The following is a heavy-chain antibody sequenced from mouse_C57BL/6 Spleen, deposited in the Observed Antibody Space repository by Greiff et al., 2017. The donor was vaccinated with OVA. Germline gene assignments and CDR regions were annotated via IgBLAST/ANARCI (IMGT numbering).Heavy chain of an antibody. J-gene: IGHJ1*03. CDR3: ARMGVLIEYYGSSHWYFDV. CDR1: GYSFTDYN. D-gene: IGHD1-1*01. Sequence: VQLQQSGPELVKPGASVKISCKASGYSFTDYNMNWVKQSNGKSLEWIGVINPNYGTTSYNQKFKGKATLTVDQSSSTAYMQLNSLTSEDSAVYYCARMGVLIEYYGSSHWYFDVWGTGTTVTVSS. CDR2: INPNYGTT. V-gene: IGHV1-39*01.